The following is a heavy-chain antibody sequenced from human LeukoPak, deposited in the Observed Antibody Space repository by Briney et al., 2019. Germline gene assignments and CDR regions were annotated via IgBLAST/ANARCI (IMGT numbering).Heavy chain of an antibody. CDR1: GYTFTSYD. CDR2: MNPNSGNT. V-gene: IGHV1-8*02. D-gene: IGHD3-3*01. J-gene: IGHJ6*03. CDR3: ARALGIFGGRDPSWDYYMDV. Sequence: ASVKVSCKASGYTFTSYDINWVRQATRQGLEWMGWMNPNSGNTGYAQKFQGRVTTTTDTSTSTAYMELRSLRSDDTAVYYCARALGIFGGRDPSWDYYMDVWGKGTTVTVSS.